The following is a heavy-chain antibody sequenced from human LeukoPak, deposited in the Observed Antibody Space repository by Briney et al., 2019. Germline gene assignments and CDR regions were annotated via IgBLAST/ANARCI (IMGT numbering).Heavy chain of an antibody. Sequence: PSETLSLTCTVSGGSISSYYWSWIRQPPGKGLEWIGYIYYSGSTNYNPSLKSRVAISVDTSKNQFSLKLSSVTAADTAVYYCASRGDSSSWYYFDYWGQGTLVTVSS. J-gene: IGHJ4*02. CDR3: ASRGDSSSWYYFDY. CDR1: GGSISSYY. D-gene: IGHD6-13*01. CDR2: IYYSGST. V-gene: IGHV4-59*01.